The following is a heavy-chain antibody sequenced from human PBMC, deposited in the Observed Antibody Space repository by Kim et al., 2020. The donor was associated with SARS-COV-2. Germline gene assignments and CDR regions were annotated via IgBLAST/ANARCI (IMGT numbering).Heavy chain of an antibody. CDR2: ITHSGGT. CDR1: GGSFSGYY. J-gene: IGHJ4*01. CDR3: ASALGSGSN. D-gene: IGHD6-13*01. V-gene: IGHV4-34*01. Sequence: SETLSLTCAVYGGSFSGYYWSWIRHPQGTGMEWVGEITHSGGTNYNPSLKRRVPISVDTSTTQFHLKLSPVSAAATAAYYCASALGSGSNWGYGTLVT.